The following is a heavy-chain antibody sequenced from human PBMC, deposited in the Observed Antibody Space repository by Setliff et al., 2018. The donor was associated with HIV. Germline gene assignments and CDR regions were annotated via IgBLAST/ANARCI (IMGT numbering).Heavy chain of an antibody. V-gene: IGHV4-38-2*01. D-gene: IGHD3-3*01. CDR3: VRHVWSDDFLVPGWFDS. J-gene: IGHJ5*01. CDR1: GYSLSSDYY. Sequence: SETLSLTCAVSGYSLSSDYYWGWIRQPPGKGLEWIASIYHSGITYYSSSLKSRVTVSVDTSRIQFSLKLTSVTAADTAVYKCVRHVWSDDFLVPGWFDSWSQGTLVTVSS. CDR2: IYHSGIT.